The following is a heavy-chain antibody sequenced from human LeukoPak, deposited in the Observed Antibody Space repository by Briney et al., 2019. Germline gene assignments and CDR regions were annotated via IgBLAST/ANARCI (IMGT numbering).Heavy chain of an antibody. J-gene: IGHJ3*02. Sequence: GGSLRLSCAASGFTFSSYWMSWVRQAPGKGLEWVANIKQDGSEKYYVDSVKGRFTISRDNAKNSLYLQMNSLRAEDTAVYYCARDIGSKTRRITIFGVLLGAFDIWGQGTMVTASS. CDR1: GFTFSSYW. V-gene: IGHV3-7*01. CDR3: ARDIGSKTRRITIFGVLLGAFDI. CDR2: IKQDGSEK. D-gene: IGHD3-3*01.